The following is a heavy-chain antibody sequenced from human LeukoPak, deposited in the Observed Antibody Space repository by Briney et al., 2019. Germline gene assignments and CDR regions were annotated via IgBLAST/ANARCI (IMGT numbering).Heavy chain of an antibody. D-gene: IGHD6-13*01. CDR3: ARVGGGSSSWYEFDY. CDR1: GGSISSYY. V-gene: IGHV4-59*01. J-gene: IGHJ4*02. Sequence: PSETLSLTCTVSGGSISSYYWSWIRQPPGKGLEWIGYIYYSGSTNYNPSLKSRVTISVDTSKNQFSLKLSSVTAADTAVYYRARVGGGSSSWYEFDYWGQGTLVTVSS. CDR2: IYYSGST.